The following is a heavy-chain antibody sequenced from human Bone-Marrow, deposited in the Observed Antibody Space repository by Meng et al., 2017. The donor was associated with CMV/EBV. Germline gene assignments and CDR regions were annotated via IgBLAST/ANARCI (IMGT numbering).Heavy chain of an antibody. CDR2: IYYSGST. J-gene: IGHJ3*02. V-gene: IGHV4-39*01. D-gene: IGHD1-26*01. CDR1: GGSISSSSYY. Sequence: SETLSLTCTVSGGSISSSSYYWGWIRQPPGKGLEWIGSIYYSGSTYYNPSLKSRVTISVDTSKNQFSLKLSSVTAADTAVYYCARHGRRGSYLPKATDAFDIWGPGTMVTGSS. CDR3: ARHGRRGSYLPKATDAFDI.